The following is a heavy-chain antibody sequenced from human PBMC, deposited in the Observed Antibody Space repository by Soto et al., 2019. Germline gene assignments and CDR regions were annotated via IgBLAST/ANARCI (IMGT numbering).Heavy chain of an antibody. CDR3: ARGYYYDSSGYYYDYFDY. V-gene: IGHV1-69*06. Sequence: QVQLVQSGAEVKKPGSSVKVSCKASGGTFSSYAISWVRQAPGQGLEWMGGIIPIFGTANYAQKFQGRVTITADKSTSTAYMELSSLRSEDTAGYYCARGYYYDSSGYYYDYFDYWGQGTLVTVSS. CDR2: IIPIFGTA. J-gene: IGHJ4*02. D-gene: IGHD3-22*01. CDR1: GGTFSSYA.